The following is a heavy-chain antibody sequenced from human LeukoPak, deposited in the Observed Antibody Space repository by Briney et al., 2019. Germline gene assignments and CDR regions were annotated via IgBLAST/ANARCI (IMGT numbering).Heavy chain of an antibody. Sequence: GASVKVSCKASGYSFTNYAMYWVRQAPGQGLEWMGRINPNSGGTNYAQKFQGRVTMARDTSISTAYMELSRLRSDDTAVYYCARARRTPPDYWGQGTLVTVSS. V-gene: IGHV1-2*06. CDR1: GYSFTNYA. CDR2: INPNSGGT. J-gene: IGHJ4*02. CDR3: ARARRTPPDY.